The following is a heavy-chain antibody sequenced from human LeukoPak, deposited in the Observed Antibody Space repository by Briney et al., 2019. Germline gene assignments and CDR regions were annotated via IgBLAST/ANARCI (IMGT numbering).Heavy chain of an antibody. V-gene: IGHV3-74*01. Sequence: PGGSLRLSCAASGFTFSSHGMHWVRQAPGKGLVWVSRIYTDGSSTNYADSVKGRFTISRDNAKNTLFLQMNSLRAEDTAVYYCARGASNRFDYWGQGTLVTVSS. J-gene: IGHJ4*02. D-gene: IGHD1-14*01. CDR1: GFTFSSHG. CDR3: ARGASNRFDY. CDR2: IYTDGSST.